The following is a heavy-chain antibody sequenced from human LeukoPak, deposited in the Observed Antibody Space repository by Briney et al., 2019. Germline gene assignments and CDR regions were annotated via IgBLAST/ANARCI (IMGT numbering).Heavy chain of an antibody. D-gene: IGHD3-10*01. CDR2: INHSGST. CDR1: GGSFSGYY. J-gene: IGHJ5*02. V-gene: IGHV4-34*01. Sequence: SETLSLTCAVYGGSFSGYYWSWIRQPPGKGLEWIGEINHSGSTNYNPSLKSRVTISVDTSKNQFSLKLSSVTAADTAVYYCARTKLMVRGVIHWFDPRGQGTLVTVSS. CDR3: ARTKLMVRGVIHWFDP.